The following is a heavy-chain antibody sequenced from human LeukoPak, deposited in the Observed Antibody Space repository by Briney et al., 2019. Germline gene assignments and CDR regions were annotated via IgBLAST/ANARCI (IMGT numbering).Heavy chain of an antibody. CDR3: ARDRGYSYGYVPGNNFDY. V-gene: IGHV3-7*01. D-gene: IGHD5-18*01. CDR1: GFTFSSYW. J-gene: IGHJ4*02. CDR2: IKQDGSEK. Sequence: PGGSLRLSCAASGFTFSSYWMSWVRQAPRKGLEWVANIKQDGSEKYYVDSVKGRITISRDNAKNTLYLQMNSLRADDTGVYYCARDRGYSYGYVPGNNFDYWGQGTLVTVSS.